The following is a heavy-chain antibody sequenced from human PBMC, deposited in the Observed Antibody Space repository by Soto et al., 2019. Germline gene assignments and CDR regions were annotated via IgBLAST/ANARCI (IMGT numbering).Heavy chain of an antibody. J-gene: IGHJ3*01. Sequence: PGGSLRLSCAASGFTFRNYGMNWVSQAKGKGLEWVSYIGIGSSTKYYADSVKGRFTISRDNAKNSLYLQMNSLRAEDTAVYYCARDQLYYNDISGRPLNAFDVWGQGTMVTVSS. V-gene: IGHV3-48*01. CDR3: ARDQLYYNDISGRPLNAFDV. CDR2: IGIGSSTK. CDR1: GFTFRNYG. D-gene: IGHD3-22*01.